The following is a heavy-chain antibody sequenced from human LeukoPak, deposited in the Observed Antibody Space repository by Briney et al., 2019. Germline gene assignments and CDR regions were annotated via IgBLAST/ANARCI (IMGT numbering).Heavy chain of an antibody. J-gene: IGHJ4*02. D-gene: IGHD6-13*01. CDR1: GFTFSSYA. Sequence: GGSLRLSCAASGFTFSSYAMSWVRQAPGKGLEWVSAISGSGGSTYYADSVKGRFTISRDNSKNTLYLQMNSLRAEDTAVYYCARYSSSWYSEIDYWGQGTLVTVSS. V-gene: IGHV3-23*01. CDR2: ISGSGGST. CDR3: ARYSSSWYSEIDY.